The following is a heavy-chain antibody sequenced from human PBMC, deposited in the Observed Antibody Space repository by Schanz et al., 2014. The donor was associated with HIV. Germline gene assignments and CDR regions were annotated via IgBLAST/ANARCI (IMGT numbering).Heavy chain of an antibody. D-gene: IGHD1-26*01. Sequence: QVQLVQSGAEVKKPGASVKVSCKASGYTFTSFGVTWVRQAPGQGLEWMGWISPYNGYTDYAQKLQGRVTLTTDTSTTTAYMELRSLRSDDTAVYYCARGEVPSLGMDVWGQGTTVSVSS. CDR3: ARGEVPSLGMDV. CDR1: GYTFTSFG. V-gene: IGHV1-18*01. J-gene: IGHJ6*02. CDR2: ISPYNGYT.